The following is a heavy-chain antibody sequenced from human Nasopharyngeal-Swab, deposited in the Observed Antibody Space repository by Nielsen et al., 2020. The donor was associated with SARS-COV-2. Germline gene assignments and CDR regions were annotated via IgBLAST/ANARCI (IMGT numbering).Heavy chain of an antibody. J-gene: IGHJ6*02. Sequence: WVRQAPGQGLEWMGGIIPIFGTANYAQKFQGRVTITADESTSTAYMELSSLRSEDTAVYYCASGYYYDSSGPQYGMDVWGQGPRSPSP. CDR3: ASGYYYDSSGPQYGMDV. D-gene: IGHD3-22*01. V-gene: IGHV1-69*01. CDR2: IIPIFGTA.